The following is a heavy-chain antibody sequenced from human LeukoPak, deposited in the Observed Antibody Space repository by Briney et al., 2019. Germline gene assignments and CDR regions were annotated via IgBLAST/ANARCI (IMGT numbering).Heavy chain of an antibody. CDR1: GFTFSSNG. J-gene: IGHJ4*02. CDR2: ISYDGSNK. D-gene: IGHD3-10*01. V-gene: IGHV3-30*18. CDR3: AKDYYGSGSYIDY. Sequence: GRSLRLSCAASGFTFSSNGMHWVRQAPGKGLEWVAVISYDGSNKYYADSVKGRFTISRDNSKNTLYLQMNSLRAKDTAVYYCAKDYYGSGSYIDYWGQGTLVTVSS.